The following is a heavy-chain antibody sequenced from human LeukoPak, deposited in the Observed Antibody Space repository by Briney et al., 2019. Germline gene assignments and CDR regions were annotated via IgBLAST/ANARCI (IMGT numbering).Heavy chain of an antibody. CDR3: ATVVAVADYFDY. CDR1: GCTFTGYY. V-gene: IGHV1-2*02. J-gene: IGHJ4*02. D-gene: IGHD6-19*01. Sequence: ASVKVSCKASGCTFTGYYLHWVRLAPGQGLEWMGWINPNSGGTNYAQKFQGRVTMTRDTSISTAYMELTRLTSDDTAVYYCATVVAVADYFDYWGQGTLVTVSS. CDR2: INPNSGGT.